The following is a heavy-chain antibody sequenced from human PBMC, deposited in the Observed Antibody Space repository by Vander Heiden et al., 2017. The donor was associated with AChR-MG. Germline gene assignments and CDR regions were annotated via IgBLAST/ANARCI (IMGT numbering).Heavy chain of an antibody. CDR1: GFTFTSYV. V-gene: IGHV3-23*01. J-gene: IGHJ1*01. D-gene: IGHD2-2*01. CDR2: IRGTGGNT. CDR3: AKAGGGWTMPSKRYFQD. Sequence: EVQLLESGGGLVQPGGSLRLPWAASGFTFTSYVMRWVRQAPGKGLGWVSAIRGTGGNTYYADSVKGRFTISRDNSKNTLYLQMDSLRAEDTAIYYCAKAGGGWTMPSKRYFQDWGQGTLVTVSS.